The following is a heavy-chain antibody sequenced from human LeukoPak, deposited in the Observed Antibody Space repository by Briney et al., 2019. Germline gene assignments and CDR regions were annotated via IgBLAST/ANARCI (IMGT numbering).Heavy chain of an antibody. CDR1: GFTFSSYW. CDR3: ARVRGLCSTSCFGKNWFDP. V-gene: IGHV3-7*01. J-gene: IGHJ5*02. CDR2: IKQDGSEK. D-gene: IGHD2-2*01. Sequence: GGSLRLSCAASGFTFSSYWMSWVRQAPGKGPEWVANIKQDGSEKYYVDSVKGRFTISRDNAKNSLYLQMNSLRAEDTAVYYCARVRGLCSTSCFGKNWFDPWGQGTLVTVSS.